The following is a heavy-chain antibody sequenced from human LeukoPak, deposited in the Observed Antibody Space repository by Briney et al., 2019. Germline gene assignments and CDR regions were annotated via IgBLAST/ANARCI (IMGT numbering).Heavy chain of an antibody. V-gene: IGHV4-38-2*01. D-gene: IGHD1-26*01. CDR2: MYHTGTT. J-gene: IGHJ5*02. CDR1: GYFISSGYY. CDR3: ARLKWGDWFDP. Sequence: SETLSLTCAVSGYFISSGYYWGWIRQPPGKGLEWIGSMYHTGTTYYNPSLKSRVTISVDTSKNQFSLGLSSVTAADTAVYYCARLKWGDWFDPWGQGALVTVSS.